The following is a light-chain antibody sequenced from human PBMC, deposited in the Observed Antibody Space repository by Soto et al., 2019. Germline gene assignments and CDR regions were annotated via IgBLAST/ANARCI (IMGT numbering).Light chain of an antibody. CDR1: SSNIGKNY. CDR3: AAWDSSLSVVL. V-gene: IGLV1-51*01. Sequence: QSVLTQPPSVSAAPGETVTISCSGSSSNIGKNYVSWYQQFPRTAPRLLIYDDNKRPSGIPDRFSGSKSGTSATLGITGLQTGDEAEYYCAAWDSSLSVVLFGGGTKVTFL. J-gene: IGLJ2*01. CDR2: DDN.